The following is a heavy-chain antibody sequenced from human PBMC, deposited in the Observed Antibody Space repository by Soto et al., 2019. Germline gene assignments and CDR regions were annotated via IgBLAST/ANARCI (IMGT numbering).Heavy chain of an antibody. CDR1: GYPFNKYS. J-gene: IGHJ4*02. V-gene: IGHV1-18*04. CDR3: TRGHGDFAGDFDY. D-gene: IGHD4-17*01. CDR2: ISASNGNR. Sequence: QGQLVQSGAEVKWPGASVKVSCKASGYPFNKYSISWVRQAPGQGLEWMGWISASNGNRNYAQKFQGRVTLGTDTSTITAYMELRNLRSDDTAVYYCTRGHGDFAGDFDYWGQGTLVTVSS.